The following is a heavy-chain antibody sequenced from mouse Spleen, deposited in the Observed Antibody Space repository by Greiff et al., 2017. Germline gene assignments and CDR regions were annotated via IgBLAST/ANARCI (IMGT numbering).Heavy chain of an antibody. CDR2: IYPSDSET. J-gene: IGHJ4*01. V-gene: IGHV1-61*01. D-gene: IGHD2-3*01. CDR3: ARDGFYAMDY. Sequence: QVQLQQPGAELVRPGSSVKLSCKASGYTFTSYWMDWVKQRPGQGLEWIGNIYPSDSETHYNQKFKDKATLTVDKSSSTAYMQLSSLTSEDSAVYYCARDGFYAMDYWGQETSVTVSS. CDR1: GYTFTSYW.